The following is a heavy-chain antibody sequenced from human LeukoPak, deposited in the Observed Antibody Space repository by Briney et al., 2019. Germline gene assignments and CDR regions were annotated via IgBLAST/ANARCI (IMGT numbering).Heavy chain of an antibody. CDR2: IYYSGST. V-gene: IGHV4-39*02. CDR1: GGSISSISSNNYH. Sequence: SETLSLTCIVSGGSISSISSNNYHWGWIRQPPGKGLEWIGSIYYSGSTYYNPSLKSRVTTSVDTSKNQFSLKLSSVTAADTALYYCAREMGVVTAHGIDVWGQGTTVIVSS. D-gene: IGHD4-23*01. CDR3: AREMGVVTAHGIDV. J-gene: IGHJ6*02.